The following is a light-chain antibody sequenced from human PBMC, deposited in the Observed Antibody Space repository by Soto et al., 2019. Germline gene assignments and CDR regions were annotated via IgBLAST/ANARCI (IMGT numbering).Light chain of an antibody. CDR3: QQYTNAPRT. Sequence: EIVLTQSPGTLSLSPGETATLSCRASQSINNNFLAWHQQRPGQAPRFLIFRASNRASGIPDRFRGSGSGTDFTLTITRLEPEDFAVYYCQQYTNAPRTFGQGTKVDIK. V-gene: IGKV3-20*01. CDR2: RAS. J-gene: IGKJ1*01. CDR1: QSINNNF.